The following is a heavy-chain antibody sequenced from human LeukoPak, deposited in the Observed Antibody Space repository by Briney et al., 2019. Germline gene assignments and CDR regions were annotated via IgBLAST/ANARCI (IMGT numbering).Heavy chain of an antibody. CDR3: SRFYSSGWASGAFDI. CDR1: GFTFSDYA. D-gene: IGHD3-22*01. Sequence: GGSLRLSCTTSGFTFSDYAVSWVRQAPGKGLEWIGFIRNKANGGTTEYAASVKGRFTISRDDSKTIAHLQMCSLKTEDTAVYYCSRFYSSGWASGAFDIWGQGTMVTVSS. J-gene: IGHJ3*02. V-gene: IGHV3-49*04. CDR2: IRNKANGGTT.